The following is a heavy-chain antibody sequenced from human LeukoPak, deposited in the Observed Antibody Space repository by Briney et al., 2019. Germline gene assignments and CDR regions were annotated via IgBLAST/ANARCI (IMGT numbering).Heavy chain of an antibody. J-gene: IGHJ4*02. D-gene: IGHD1-1*01. Sequence: ASVKVSCKASGYTFTSYCMHWVRQAPGQGLEWMGIINPSGGSTTYAQKFQGRVTMTRDTSTSTVYMELSSLRSEDTAVYYCARDTTDDMAYWGQGTLVTVSS. CDR2: INPSGGST. V-gene: IGHV1-46*01. CDR3: ARDTTDDMAY. CDR1: GYTFTSYC.